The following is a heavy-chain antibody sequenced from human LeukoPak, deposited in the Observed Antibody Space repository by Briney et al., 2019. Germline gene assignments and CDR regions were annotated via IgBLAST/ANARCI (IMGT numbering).Heavy chain of an antibody. D-gene: IGHD1-26*01. CDR3: AKGSGSDAFDI. CDR1: GFTFSTYG. V-gene: IGHV3-23*01. CDR2: ISGGGGST. J-gene: IGHJ3*02. Sequence: GGSLRLSCAASGFTFSTYGMTWVRQAPGKGLEWVSTISGGGGSTYYPDSVKGRFTVSRDNSQNTLYLQMNSLRVEDTALYYCAKGSGSDAFDIWGQGTMVTVSS.